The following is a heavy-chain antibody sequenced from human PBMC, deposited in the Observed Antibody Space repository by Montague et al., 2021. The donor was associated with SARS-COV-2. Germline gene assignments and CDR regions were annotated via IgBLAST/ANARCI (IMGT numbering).Heavy chain of an antibody. V-gene: IGHV4-39*07. J-gene: IGHJ4*02. CDR1: GGSISSSNYY. D-gene: IGHD3-10*01. Sequence: SETLSLTCTVSGGSISSSNYYWGWIRQPPGKGLDWIGNMYYSGSTYYNPSLKSRVTISIDTSQNQFSLRLSSVTAADTAVYYCARDDVGLQGVTNGIDDWGQGTMVTVSS. CDR3: ARDDVGLQGVTNGIDD. CDR2: MYYSGST.